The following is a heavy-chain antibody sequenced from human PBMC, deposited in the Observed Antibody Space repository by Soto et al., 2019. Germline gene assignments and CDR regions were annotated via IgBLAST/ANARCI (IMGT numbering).Heavy chain of an antibody. CDR1: GGSISSSTYY. D-gene: IGHD4-17*01. CDR3: ARHGVDYGDYASYYYYGMDV. V-gene: IGHV4-39*01. CDR2: IYYSGSA. Sequence: QLQLQESGPGLVKPSETLSLTCTVSGGSISSSTYYWGWIRQPPGKGLEWIGMIYYSGSAYYNPSLKSRVTISIDTSKNQFSLRLNSVTAADTAVYYCARHGVDYGDYASYYYYGMDVWGRGTTVTVSS. J-gene: IGHJ6*02.